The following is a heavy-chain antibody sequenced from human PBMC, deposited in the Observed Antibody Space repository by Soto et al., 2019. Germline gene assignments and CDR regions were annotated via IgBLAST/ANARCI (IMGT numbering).Heavy chain of an antibody. V-gene: IGHV4-31*03. J-gene: IGHJ3*02. CDR1: GGSISSGGYY. CDR3: ARHLDYDFWSGYWLDDAFDI. Sequence: SETLSLTCTFSGGSISSGGYYWSWIRQHPGKGLEWIGYIYYSGSTYYNPSLKSRVTISVDTSKNQFSLKLSSVTAADTAVYYCARHLDYDFWSGYWLDDAFDIWGQGTMVTVSS. CDR2: IYYSGST. D-gene: IGHD3-3*01.